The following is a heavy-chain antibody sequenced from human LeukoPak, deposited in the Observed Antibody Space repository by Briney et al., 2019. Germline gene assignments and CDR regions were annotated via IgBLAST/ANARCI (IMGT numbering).Heavy chain of an antibody. CDR3: AKESPYDFWSGYYLRY. CDR1: GFTFSSYG. V-gene: IGHV3-48*01. J-gene: IGHJ4*02. CDR2: ISSSSSTI. Sequence: GGSLRLSCAASGFTFSSYGMTWVRQAPGKGLEWVSYISSSSSTIYYADSVKGRFTISRDNAKNSLYLQLNSLRAEDTAVYYCAKESPYDFWSGYYLRYWGQGTLVNVSS. D-gene: IGHD3-3*01.